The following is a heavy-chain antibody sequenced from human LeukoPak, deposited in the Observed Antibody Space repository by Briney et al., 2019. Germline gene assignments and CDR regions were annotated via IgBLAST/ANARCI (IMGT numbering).Heavy chain of an antibody. CDR2: ISSSSSYI. D-gene: IGHD3-10*02. CDR1: GFTFSSYR. J-gene: IGHJ6*04. CDR3: AELGITMIGGV. V-gene: IGHV3-21*01. Sequence: GGSLRLSCAASGFTFSSYRMNWVRQAPGKGLEWVSSISSSSSYIYYADSVKGRFTISRDNAKNSLFLQMNSLRAEDTAVYYCAELGITMIGGVWGKGTTVTISS.